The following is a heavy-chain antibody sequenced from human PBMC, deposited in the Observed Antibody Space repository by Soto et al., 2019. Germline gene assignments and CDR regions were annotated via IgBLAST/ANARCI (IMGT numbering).Heavy chain of an antibody. CDR1: GYIFIDYY. D-gene: IGHD6-6*01. CDR3: ARDPRPLWYCDY. J-gene: IGHJ4*02. V-gene: IGHV1-2*06. Sequence: VQLVQSGADVKKPGASVKVSCKASGYIFIDYYIHWLRQAPGQGLEWVGRINPKSGETRYAETFLGRVTMTRDTSNNTAYMELSRLRSDDTAVYYCARDPRPLWYCDYWGQGTRVTVSS. CDR2: INPKSGET.